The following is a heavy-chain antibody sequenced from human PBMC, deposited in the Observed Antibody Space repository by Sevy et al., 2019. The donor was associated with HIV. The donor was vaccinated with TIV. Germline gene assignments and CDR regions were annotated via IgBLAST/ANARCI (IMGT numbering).Heavy chain of an antibody. CDR3: ARERTYCSGGSCYNWFDP. CDR1: GGSISSGDYY. CDR2: IYYSGST. D-gene: IGHD2-15*01. J-gene: IGHJ5*02. V-gene: IGHV4-30-4*01. Sequence: SETLSLTCTVSGGSISSGDYYWSWIRQPPGKGLEWIGYIYYSGSTYYNPSLKSRVTMSVDTSKNQFSLKLSSVTAADTAVYYCARERTYCSGGSCYNWFDPWGQGTLVTVSS.